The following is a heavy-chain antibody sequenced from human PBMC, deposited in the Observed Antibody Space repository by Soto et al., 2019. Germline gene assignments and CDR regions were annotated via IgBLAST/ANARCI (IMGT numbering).Heavy chain of an antibody. CDR2: ISYDGSNK. Sequence: SCKASGYTFTSYAMHWVRQAPGKGLEWVAVISYDGSNKYYADSVKGRFTISRDNSKNTLYLQMNSLRAEDTAVYYCASFGPGSSEEFDYWGQGTLVTVSS. V-gene: IGHV3-30-3*01. J-gene: IGHJ4*02. CDR3: ASFGPGSSEEFDY. D-gene: IGHD6-6*01. CDR1: GYTFTSYA.